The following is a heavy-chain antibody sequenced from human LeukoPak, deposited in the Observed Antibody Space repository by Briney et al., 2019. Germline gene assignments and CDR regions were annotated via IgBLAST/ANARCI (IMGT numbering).Heavy chain of an antibody. J-gene: IGHJ4*02. Sequence: AGPCLRLSCPVSGITVSGKYMSCVRQAPGKGPEWVSITYGGGSTFSVDSVKGRFTTSRDNSKNTVYLQMNTLRAEDRAVYYCARTSDYRFEYWGQGTLVTVSS. CDR1: GITVSGKY. D-gene: IGHD3-9*01. V-gene: IGHV3-53*01. CDR2: TYGGGST. CDR3: ARTSDYRFEY.